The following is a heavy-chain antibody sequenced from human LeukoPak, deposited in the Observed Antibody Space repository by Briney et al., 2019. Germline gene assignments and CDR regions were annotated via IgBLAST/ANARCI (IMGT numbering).Heavy chain of an antibody. Sequence: SETLSLTCTVSGYSISSGYYWGWIRQPPGKGLEWIGSIYHSGRTFYNPSLKSRVTISVDTSKNQFSLKLSSVTAADTAVYYCARRSITMVRGCVDPWGQGTLVTVSS. J-gene: IGHJ5*02. CDR2: IYHSGRT. CDR3: ARRSITMVRGCVDP. V-gene: IGHV4-38-2*02. D-gene: IGHD3-10*01. CDR1: GYSISSGYY.